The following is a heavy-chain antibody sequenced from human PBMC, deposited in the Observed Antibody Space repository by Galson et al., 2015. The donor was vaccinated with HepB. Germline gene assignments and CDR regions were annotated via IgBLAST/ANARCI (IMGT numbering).Heavy chain of an antibody. CDR3: VKRGQLGAWLDY. J-gene: IGHJ4*02. V-gene: IGHV1-69*13. D-gene: IGHD6-6*01. CDR2: IIPIFGTA. Sequence: SVKVSCKASGGTFSSYAISWVRQAPGRGLEWMGGIIPIFGTANYAQKFQGRVTITADESTSTAYMELSSLRSEDTAVYYCVKRGQLGAWLDYWGQGTLVTVSS. CDR1: GGTFSSYA.